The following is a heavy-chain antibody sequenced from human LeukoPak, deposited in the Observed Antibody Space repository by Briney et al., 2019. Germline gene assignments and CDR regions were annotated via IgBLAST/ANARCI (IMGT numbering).Heavy chain of an antibody. D-gene: IGHD3-9*01. CDR3: ARGALRYFDLDY. CDR1: GGSFSGYY. V-gene: IGHV4-34*01. Sequence: SETLSLTCAVYGGSFSGYYWSWIRQPPGKGLEWIGEINHSGSTNYNPSLKSRDTISVDTSKNQFSLKLSSVTAADTAVYYCARGALRYFDLDYWGQGTLVTVSS. CDR2: INHSGST. J-gene: IGHJ4*02.